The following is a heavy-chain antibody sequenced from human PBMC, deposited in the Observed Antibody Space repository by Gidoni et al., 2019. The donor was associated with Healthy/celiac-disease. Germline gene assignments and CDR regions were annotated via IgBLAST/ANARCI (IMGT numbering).Heavy chain of an antibody. J-gene: IGHJ4*02. D-gene: IGHD3-22*01. Sequence: QVQLQQWGAGLLKPSETLSLTCAVYGGSFSGYYWSWIRQPPGKGLEWIGEINHSGSTNYNPSLKSRVTISVDTSKNQFSLKLSSVTAADTAVYYCARGVYYDSSGYCYFDYWGQGTLVTVSS. CDR2: INHSGST. CDR3: ARGVYYDSSGYCYFDY. V-gene: IGHV4-34*01. CDR1: GGSFSGYY.